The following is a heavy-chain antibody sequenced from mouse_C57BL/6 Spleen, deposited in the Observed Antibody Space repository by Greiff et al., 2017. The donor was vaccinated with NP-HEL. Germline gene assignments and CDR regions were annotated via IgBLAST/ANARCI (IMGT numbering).Heavy chain of an antibody. J-gene: IGHJ2*01. CDR1: GFTFSGYY. Sequence: EVKLVESEGGLVQPGSSMKLSCTASGFTFSGYYMAWVRQVPEKGLEWVANINYDGSSTYYLDSLKSRFIISRDNAKNILYLQMSSLKSEDTATYYCARAGGEYYFDYWGQGTTLTVSS. CDR3: ARAGGEYYFDY. V-gene: IGHV5-16*01. CDR2: INYDGSST.